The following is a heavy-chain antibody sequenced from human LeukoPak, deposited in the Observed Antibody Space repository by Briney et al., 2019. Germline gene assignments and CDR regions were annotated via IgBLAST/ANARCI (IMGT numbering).Heavy chain of an antibody. V-gene: IGHV4-39*01. CDR3: ARQTGSGLFILP. J-gene: IGHJ4*02. CDR1: GVSISSSNSY. CDR2: IYYSGNT. Sequence: PSETLSLTCTVSGVSISSSNSYWGWIRQPPGKGLEWIGSIYYSGNTYYNASLKSQVSISIDASKNQFSLKLTSVTAADTAVYYCARQTGSGLFILPGGQGTLVTVSS. D-gene: IGHD3/OR15-3a*01.